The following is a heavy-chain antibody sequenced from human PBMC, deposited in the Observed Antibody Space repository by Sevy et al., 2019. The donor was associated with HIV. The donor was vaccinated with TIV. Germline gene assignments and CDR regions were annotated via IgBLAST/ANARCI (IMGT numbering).Heavy chain of an antibody. Sequence: GGSLGLSCEASGFTFSSYWMSWVRQAPGKGLEWVANIKEDGSVKYYVESVKGRFTISRDNAKNSVYLQMNSLRAEDADLYYCVRAIGAAGSYWGLGTLVTVSS. V-gene: IGHV3-7*01. CDR2: IKEDGSVK. CDR1: GFTFSSYW. J-gene: IGHJ4*02. D-gene: IGHD6-13*01. CDR3: VRAIGAAGSY.